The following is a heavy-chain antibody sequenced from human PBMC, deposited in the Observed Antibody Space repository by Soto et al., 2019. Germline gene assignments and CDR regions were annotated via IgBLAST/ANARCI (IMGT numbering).Heavy chain of an antibody. CDR3: ARQSGGSGSYVYYGMDV. Sequence: TLSLTCTVYGGSFSSSSYYWVWIRQPPGKGLEWIGSIYYSGSTYYNPSLKSRVTISVDTSKNQFSLKLSSVTAADTAVYYCARQSGGSGSYVYYGMDVWGQGT. D-gene: IGHD3-10*01. CDR2: IYYSGST. CDR1: GGSFSSSSYY. J-gene: IGHJ6*02. V-gene: IGHV4-39*01.